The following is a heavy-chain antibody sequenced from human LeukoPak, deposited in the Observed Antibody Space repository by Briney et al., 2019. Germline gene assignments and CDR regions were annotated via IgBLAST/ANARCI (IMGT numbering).Heavy chain of an antibody. J-gene: IGHJ4*02. CDR3: AKDRETTASGTFDY. CDR2: ISEDGINK. D-gene: IGHD6-13*01. CDR1: GFTFSNYG. V-gene: IGHV3-30*18. Sequence: GGSLRLSSAASGFTFSNYGMHCVRQAPGKGLEWVAGISEDGINKYYADSVKARFTISRDNSNNTLFLQMNNLRADDTAVYYCAKDRETTASGTFDYWGQGALVTVSS.